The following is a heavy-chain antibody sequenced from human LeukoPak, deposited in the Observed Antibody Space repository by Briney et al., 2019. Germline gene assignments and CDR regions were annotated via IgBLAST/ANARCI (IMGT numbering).Heavy chain of an antibody. CDR1: GFTFSGSA. D-gene: IGHD6-19*01. CDR2: ISNSGDTT. CDR3: AKDSVAGTDKYYYAMDV. Sequence: GGSLRLSCAASGFTFSGSAMSWVRQAPGKGLEWVSVISNSGDTTYYADSVKGRFTISRDNSKNTLYLQMNSLRAEDTAVYYCAKDSVAGTDKYYYAMDVWGQGTTVTVSS. V-gene: IGHV3-23*01. J-gene: IGHJ6*02.